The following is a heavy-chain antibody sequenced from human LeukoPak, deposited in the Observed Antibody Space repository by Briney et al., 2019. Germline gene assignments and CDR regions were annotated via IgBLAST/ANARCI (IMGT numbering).Heavy chain of an antibody. D-gene: IGHD6-13*01. V-gene: IGHV4-39*01. J-gene: IGHJ4*02. Sequence: SETLSLTCTVSGGSISSNSYYWGWIRQPPGKGLARIGSIYYSGSTYYNPSLKTRVTISVDTSKNQFSLKLSYVTATDTAVYYCARLSGSWEFDYWGQGTLVTVSS. CDR1: GGSISSNSYY. CDR2: IYYSGST. CDR3: ARLSGSWEFDY.